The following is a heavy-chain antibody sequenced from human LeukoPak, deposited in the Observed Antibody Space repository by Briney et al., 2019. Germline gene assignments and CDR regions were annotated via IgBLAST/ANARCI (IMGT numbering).Heavy chain of an antibody. CDR3: ASRIATAGSVDY. V-gene: IGHV3-53*01. CDR1: GFTVSSNY. D-gene: IGHD6-13*01. J-gene: IGHJ4*02. Sequence: GGSLRLSCAASGFTVSSNYMSWVRQAPGKGLEWVSVIYSSGSTYYADSVKGRFAISRDNSKNTLHLQMNTLRAEDTAVYYCASRIATAGSVDYWGQGTLVTVSS. CDR2: IYSSGST.